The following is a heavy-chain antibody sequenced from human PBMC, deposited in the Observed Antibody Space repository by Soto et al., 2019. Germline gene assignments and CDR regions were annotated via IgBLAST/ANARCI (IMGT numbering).Heavy chain of an antibody. V-gene: IGHV4-4*07. CDR3: AGDEGYYYSGVDV. CDR1: GGSISSYY. J-gene: IGHJ6*02. Sequence: PSETLSLTCAASGGSISSYYWSWIRQTAGKGLEWIGRIYPSGNTNYNPSLKSRVTMSIDTSKNQLSLKLRSVTAADTAVYFCAGDEGYYYSGVDVWGQGTAVTVS. CDR2: IYPSGNT.